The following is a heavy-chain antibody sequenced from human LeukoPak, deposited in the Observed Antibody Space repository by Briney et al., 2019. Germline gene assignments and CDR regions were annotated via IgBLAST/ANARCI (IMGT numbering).Heavy chain of an antibody. CDR3: ARDRGGGYGVDY. CDR2: IYYSGST. V-gene: IGHV4-59*01. Sequence: SETLSLTCTVSGGSISSYYWSWIRQPPGKGLEWIGYIYYSGSTNYNPSLKSRVTISVDTSKNQFTLKLSSVTAADTAVYYCARDRGGGYGVDYWGQGTLVTVSS. J-gene: IGHJ4*02. CDR1: GGSISSYY. D-gene: IGHD5-12*01.